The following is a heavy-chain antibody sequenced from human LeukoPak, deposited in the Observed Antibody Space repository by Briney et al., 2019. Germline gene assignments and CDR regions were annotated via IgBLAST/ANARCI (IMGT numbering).Heavy chain of an antibody. Sequence: GGSLRLSCAASGFTFSSYAMSWVRQAPGKGLEWVSAISGSGGSTYYADSVKGRFTISRDNSMNTLYLQMNSLRAEDTAVYYCARDVSRNWFDPWGQGTLVTVSS. CDR2: ISGSGGST. CDR1: GFTFSSYA. J-gene: IGHJ5*02. V-gene: IGHV3-23*01. CDR3: ARDVSRNWFDP.